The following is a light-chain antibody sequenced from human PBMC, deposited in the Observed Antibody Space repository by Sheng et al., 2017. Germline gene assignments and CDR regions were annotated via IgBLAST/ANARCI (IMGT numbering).Light chain of an antibody. CDR3: QQYGSSPRT. CDR2: GAS. CDR1: QSISSSS. Sequence: IVLTQSPVTLSLSPGERATLSCRASQSISSSSLAWYQQKPGQAPRLLIYGASSRAPGIPDRFSGSESGTDFTLTISRLDPEDFAVYYCQQYGSSPRTFGQGTKVEI. J-gene: IGKJ1*01. V-gene: IGKV3-20*01.